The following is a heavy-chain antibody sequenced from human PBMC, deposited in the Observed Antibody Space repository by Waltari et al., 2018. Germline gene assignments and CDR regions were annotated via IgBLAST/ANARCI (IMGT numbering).Heavy chain of an antibody. Sequence: QVLLQESGPGLVKPSETLSLTCTVSGGSIISYYWSWIRQPAGKGLEWIGRIYTSGSTNYNPSLKSRVTMSVDTSKNQFSLKLSSVTAADTAVYYCARGPAWRGSWYYFDYWGQGTLVTVSS. CDR1: GGSIISYY. CDR3: ARGPAWRGSWYYFDY. J-gene: IGHJ4*02. V-gene: IGHV4-4*07. CDR2: IYTSGST. D-gene: IGHD6-13*01.